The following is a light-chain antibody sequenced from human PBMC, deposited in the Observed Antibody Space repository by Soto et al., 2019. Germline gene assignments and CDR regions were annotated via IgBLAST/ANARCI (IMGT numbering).Light chain of an antibody. CDR3: QQHAFWLPGNA. J-gene: IGKJ5*01. Sequence: IVFTQSPATVSVSPGGRATLSCRASQSVSSYLAWYQQKPGQAPRLLIYDASNGATGIPTRFSGSGSGTDFTLTISSLEPEDVAVYYCQQHAFWLPGNAFGQGTPLEMK. V-gene: IGKV3-11*01. CDR2: DAS. CDR1: QSVSSY.